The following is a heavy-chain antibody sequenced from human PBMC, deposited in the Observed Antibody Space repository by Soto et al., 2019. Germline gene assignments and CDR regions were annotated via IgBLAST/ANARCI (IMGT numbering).Heavy chain of an antibody. CDR1: GRSMSSNY. Sequence: PSETLSLTCSVSGRSMSSNYWSWIRQSPDRGLEWLGYVFYGGTDYNPSLEGRITMSVETSKSQFSLRLSPVSAADTAVYYCARGGGYDSFDFWGQGIQVTVSS. CDR3: ARGGGYDSFDF. CDR2: VFYGGT. D-gene: IGHD2-15*01. J-gene: IGHJ4*02. V-gene: IGHV4-59*01.